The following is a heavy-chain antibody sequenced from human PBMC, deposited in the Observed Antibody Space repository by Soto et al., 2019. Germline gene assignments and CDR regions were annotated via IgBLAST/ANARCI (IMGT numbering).Heavy chain of an antibody. CDR2: INRDGSST. Sequence: GGSLRLSCAASGFTFSSYWMHWVRQTPGKGLVWVSSINRDGSSTGSADSVKGRFTISRDNAKNTLYLQMDSLRAEDTAVYYCAKGGTGGYDVHDYYYYYYMDVWGKGTTVTVSS. J-gene: IGHJ6*03. D-gene: IGHD5-12*01. CDR3: AKGGTGGYDVHDYYYYYYMDV. CDR1: GFTFSSYW. V-gene: IGHV3-74*01.